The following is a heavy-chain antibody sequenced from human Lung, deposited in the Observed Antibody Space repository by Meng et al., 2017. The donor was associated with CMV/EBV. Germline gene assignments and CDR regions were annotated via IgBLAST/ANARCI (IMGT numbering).Heavy chain of an antibody. CDR2: IIPILGIA. Sequence: SVKVSCXASGGTFSSYAISWVRQAPGQGLEWMGGIIPILGIANYAQKFQGRVTITADKSTSTAYMELSSLRSEDTAVYYCARDRGGWQHQLVRYYYGMDVWGQGTTATVSS. CDR1: GGTFSSYA. V-gene: IGHV1-69*10. J-gene: IGHJ6*02. D-gene: IGHD6-13*01. CDR3: ARDRGGWQHQLVRYYYGMDV.